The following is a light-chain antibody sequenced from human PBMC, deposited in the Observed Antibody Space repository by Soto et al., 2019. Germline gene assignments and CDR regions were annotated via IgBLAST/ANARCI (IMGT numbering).Light chain of an antibody. CDR2: DND. CDR1: ASNVGTQF. J-gene: IGLJ2*01. CDR3: GTWDTGLSAGV. V-gene: IGLV1-51*01. Sequence: QSVLSQPPSVSAAPGQRVTISCSGSASNVGTQFVSWYHHRPGTAPKLLIYDNDERPSEIPDRFSGSKSDTSATLTITGVQTGDEADYYCGTWDTGLSAGVFGGGTKVTVL.